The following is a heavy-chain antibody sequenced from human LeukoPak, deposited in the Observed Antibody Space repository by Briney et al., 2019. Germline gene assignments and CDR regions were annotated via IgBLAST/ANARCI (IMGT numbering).Heavy chain of an antibody. V-gene: IGHV4-34*01. CDR3: ARALDFWSGYHGRNWFDP. D-gene: IGHD3-3*01. Sequence: SETLSLTCAVYGGSFSGYYWSWIRQPPGKGLEWIGEINHSGSTNYNPSLKSRVTISVDTSKNQFSLKLSSVTAADTAVYYCARALDFWSGYHGRNWFDPWGQGTLVTVSS. J-gene: IGHJ5*02. CDR1: GGSFSGYY. CDR2: INHSGST.